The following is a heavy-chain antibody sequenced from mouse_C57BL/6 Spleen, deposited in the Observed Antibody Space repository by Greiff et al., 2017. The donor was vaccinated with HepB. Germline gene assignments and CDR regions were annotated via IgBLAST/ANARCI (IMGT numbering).Heavy chain of an antibody. Sequence: EVKVVESGGDLVKPGGSLKLSCAASGFTFSSYGMSWVRQTPDKRLEWVATISSGGSYTYYPDSVKGRFTISRDNAKNTLYLQMSSLKSEDTAMYYCARRDYYGSSYDYFDYWGQGTTLTVSS. J-gene: IGHJ2*01. CDR1: GFTFSSYG. CDR2: ISSGGSYT. D-gene: IGHD1-1*01. CDR3: ARRDYYGSSYDYFDY. V-gene: IGHV5-6*02.